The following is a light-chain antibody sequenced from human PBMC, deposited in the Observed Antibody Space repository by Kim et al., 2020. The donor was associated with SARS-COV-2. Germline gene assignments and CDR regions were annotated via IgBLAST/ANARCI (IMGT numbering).Light chain of an antibody. V-gene: IGLV3-19*01. CDR2: GKN. Sequence: SSELTQDPAVSLALGQTVRITCQGDSLRNYYASWYQQKPGQAPVVVIYGKNNRLSGIPDRFSGSTSGNTASLTITGAQAEDEAVYYCNSRDSSTNHLVFGGGTKLTVL. CDR3: NSRDSSTNHLV. CDR1: SLRNYY. J-gene: IGLJ2*01.